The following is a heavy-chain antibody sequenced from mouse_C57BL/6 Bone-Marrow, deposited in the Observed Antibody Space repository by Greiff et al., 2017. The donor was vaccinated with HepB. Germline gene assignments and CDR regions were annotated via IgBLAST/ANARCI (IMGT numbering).Heavy chain of an antibody. CDR3: SIYYYGSSHFDYAMDY. J-gene: IGHJ4*01. Sequence: QVQLQQPGAELVKPGASVKMSCKASGYTFTSYWITWVKQRPGQGLEWIGDIYPGSGSTNYNEKFKGKATLTVDTSSSTAYMQLSSLTSEDSAVYYCSIYYYGSSHFDYAMDYWGQGTSVTVSS. CDR1: GYTFTSYW. D-gene: IGHD1-1*01. CDR2: IYPGSGST. V-gene: IGHV1-55*01.